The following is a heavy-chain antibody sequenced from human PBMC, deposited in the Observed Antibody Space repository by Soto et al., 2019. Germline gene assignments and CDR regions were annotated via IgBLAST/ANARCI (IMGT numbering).Heavy chain of an antibody. Sequence: ASVKVSCKASGYTFTSYYMHWVRQAPGQGLEWMGIINPSGGSTSYAQKFQGRVTMTRDTSTSTVYMELSSLRPEDTAVYHCARESVSGIRIFGPWGQGTLVTVSS. CDR2: INPSGGST. CDR1: GYTFTSYY. D-gene: IGHD3-3*01. CDR3: ARESVSGIRIFGP. V-gene: IGHV1-46*01. J-gene: IGHJ5*02.